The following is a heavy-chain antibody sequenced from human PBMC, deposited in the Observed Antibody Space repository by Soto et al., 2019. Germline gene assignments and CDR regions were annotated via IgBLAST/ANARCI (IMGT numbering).Heavy chain of an antibody. V-gene: IGHV3-23*04. J-gene: IGHJ4*02. Sequence: EVQLVESGGGLVQFGGSLRLSCAASGFTFSSYWMHWVRQVPGKGLVWVSAISGGGDTTSYADSVKGRFTVSRDGSKNTLYLQMSSLRAEDTALYYCAKGRGGSGSLTPRVDFWGQGTLVTVSS. CDR3: AKGRGGSGSLTPRVDF. D-gene: IGHD3-10*01. CDR1: GFTFSSYW. CDR2: ISGGGDTT.